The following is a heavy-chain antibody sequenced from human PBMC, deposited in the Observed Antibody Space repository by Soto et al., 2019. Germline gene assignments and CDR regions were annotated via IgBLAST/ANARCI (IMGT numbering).Heavy chain of an antibody. Sequence: SVKVSCKASGGTFSSYAISWVRQAPGQGLEWMGGIIPIFGTANYAQKFQGRVTITADESTSTAYMELSSLRSEDTAVYYCARRITIFRVVTNDAFEIWGQGTMVTVSS. CDR2: IIPIFGTA. D-gene: IGHD3-3*01. CDR1: GGTFSSYA. V-gene: IGHV1-69*13. CDR3: ARRITIFRVVTNDAFEI. J-gene: IGHJ3*02.